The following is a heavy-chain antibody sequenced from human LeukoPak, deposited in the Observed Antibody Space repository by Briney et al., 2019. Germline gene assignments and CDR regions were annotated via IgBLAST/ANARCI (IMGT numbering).Heavy chain of an antibody. CDR1: GFTFSSYA. V-gene: IGHV3-23*01. D-gene: IGHD3-10*01. CDR3: AKHLWGLVASSKTH. J-gene: IGHJ4*02. Sequence: PGGSLRLSCAASGFTFSSYAMSWVRQAPGKGLEWVSAISGSGGSTYYADSVKGRFTISRDNSKNTLYLQMNSLRAEDTAVYYCAKHLWGLVASSKTHWGQGTLVTVSS. CDR2: ISGSGGST.